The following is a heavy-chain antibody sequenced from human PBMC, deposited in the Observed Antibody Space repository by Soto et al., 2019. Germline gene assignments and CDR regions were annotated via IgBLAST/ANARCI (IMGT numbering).Heavy chain of an antibody. CDR3: AKNAGWFDS. CDR2: IDGSGATT. Sequence: GGSLRLSCAASGFTFSSYDMTWVRQAPGKGLEWVSTIDGSGATTYYADFVEGRFTVSRDNSKNRVYVQMNNLRADDTALYYCAKNAGWFDSWGQGTLVTVSS. V-gene: IGHV3-23*01. J-gene: IGHJ5*01. CDR1: GFTFSSYD.